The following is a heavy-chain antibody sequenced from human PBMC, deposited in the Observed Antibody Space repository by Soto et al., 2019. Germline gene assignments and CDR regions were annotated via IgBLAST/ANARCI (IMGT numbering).Heavy chain of an antibody. J-gene: IGHJ6*02. D-gene: IGHD5-12*01. Sequence: GRSLRLSCAASGFTFSSYAMHWVRQAPGNGLEWVAVISYDGSNKYYADSVKGRFTISRDNSKNTLYLQMNSLRAEDTAVYYCARDYYRFNSGYGFSMDVWGQGTTVTVSS. CDR3: ARDYYRFNSGYGFSMDV. CDR1: GFTFSSYA. CDR2: ISYDGSNK. V-gene: IGHV3-30-3*01.